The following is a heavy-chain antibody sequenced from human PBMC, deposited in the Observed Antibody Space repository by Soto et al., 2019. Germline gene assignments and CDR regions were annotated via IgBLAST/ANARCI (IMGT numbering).Heavy chain of an antibody. CDR3: ARARGRTRANYMDV. CDR2: LNQDGSEK. D-gene: IGHD2-15*01. V-gene: IGHV3-7*01. Sequence: GGSLRLSCAASGFSFSTYWMSWVRQAPGKGLEWVANLNQDGSEKDYVDSVKGRFTISRDNAKNSLYVQMTSLRAEDTAVYYCARARGRTRANYMDVWGKGTTVTVSS. CDR1: GFSFSTYW. J-gene: IGHJ6*03.